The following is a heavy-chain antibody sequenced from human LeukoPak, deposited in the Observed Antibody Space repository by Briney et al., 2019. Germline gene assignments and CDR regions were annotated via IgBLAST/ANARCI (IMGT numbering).Heavy chain of an antibody. Sequence: GGSLRLSCAASGFTFSSYAMSWVRQAPGKGLEWVSAISGSGGSTYYADSVKGRFTISRDNSKNTLYLQMNSLRAEDTAVYYCAKYPTPVYCSGGSCYSDYWGQGTLVTVSS. CDR1: GFTFSSYA. CDR3: AKYPTPVYCSGGSCYSDY. CDR2: ISGSGGST. V-gene: IGHV3-23*01. D-gene: IGHD2-15*01. J-gene: IGHJ4*02.